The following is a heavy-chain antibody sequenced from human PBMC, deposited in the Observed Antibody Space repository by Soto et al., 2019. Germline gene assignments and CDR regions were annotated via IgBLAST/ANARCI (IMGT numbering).Heavy chain of an antibody. V-gene: IGHV1-2*02. CDR1: GYTFSGYY. CDR2: INTLSGDT. Sequence: EASVKVSCKASGYTFSGYYMHWVRQAPGQGLEWMGWINTLSGDTSFPQKFQGRLAMTRDTSIDTAFMEVSRLTSDDTAIYYCERYLLNVILPLAYWGQGTLVTVSS. D-gene: IGHD3-3*02. CDR3: ERYLLNVILPLAY. J-gene: IGHJ4*02.